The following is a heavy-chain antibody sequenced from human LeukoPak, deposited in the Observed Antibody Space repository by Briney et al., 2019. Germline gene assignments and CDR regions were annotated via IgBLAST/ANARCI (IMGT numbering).Heavy chain of an antibody. Sequence: GGSLRLSCAASGFTFRSYAMHWVRQAPGKGLEWVAVISYDGSNKYYADSVKGRFTISRDNSKNTLYLQMNSLRAEDTAVYSCAKRHYDIETGYYSFDYWGQGTLVTVSS. D-gene: IGHD3-9*01. CDR3: AKRHYDIETGYYSFDY. CDR1: GFTFRSYA. J-gene: IGHJ4*02. V-gene: IGHV3-30-3*02. CDR2: ISYDGSNK.